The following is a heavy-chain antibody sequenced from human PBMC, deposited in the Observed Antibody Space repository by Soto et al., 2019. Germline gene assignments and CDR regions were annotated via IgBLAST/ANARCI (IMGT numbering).Heavy chain of an antibody. CDR2: TYYRSKWYD. V-gene: IGHV6-1*01. J-gene: IGHJ4*02. CDR1: GDSVSSNSAA. CDR3: ARGPRRDGYNYEGFDY. D-gene: IGHD5-12*01. Sequence: QVQLQQSGPGLVKPSQTLSLTCAISGDSVSSNSAAWNWIRQSPSRGLEWLGRTYYRSKWYDDYALTVKTRLPINPDTSKNQFSLQLNSVTPEDTAVYYCARGPRRDGYNYEGFDYWGQGPLVTVSS.